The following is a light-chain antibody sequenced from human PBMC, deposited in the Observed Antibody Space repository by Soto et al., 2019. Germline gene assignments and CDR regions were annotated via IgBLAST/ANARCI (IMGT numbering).Light chain of an antibody. J-gene: IGLJ2*01. Sequence: QSALTQPASVSGSPGQSITISCTGTSSDVGGYNYVSWYQQHPGKAPKLLIYDVSNRPSGVSNRFSGSKSGNTASLTISGRKAEDEADYYCSSYTSSSTLVVFGEGTKLTVL. CDR2: DVS. CDR3: SSYTSSSTLVV. V-gene: IGLV2-14*01. CDR1: SSDVGGYNY.